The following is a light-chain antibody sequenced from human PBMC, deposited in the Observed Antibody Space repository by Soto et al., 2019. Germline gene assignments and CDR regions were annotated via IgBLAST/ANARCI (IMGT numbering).Light chain of an antibody. CDR2: SNN. CDR1: SSNIGSNT. V-gene: IGLV1-44*01. Sequence: QLVLTQPPSASGTPGQRVTISCSGSSSNIGSNTVNWYQQLPGTAPQLLIYSNNQRPSGVPDRFSGSKSGTSASLAISGLQPDDEADYYCAAWDASLNGPVFGGGTKVTVL. J-gene: IGLJ2*01. CDR3: AAWDASLNGPV.